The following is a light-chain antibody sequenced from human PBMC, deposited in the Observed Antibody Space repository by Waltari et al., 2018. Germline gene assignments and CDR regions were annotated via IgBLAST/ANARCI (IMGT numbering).Light chain of an antibody. CDR1: NSDFDNFNF. J-gene: IGLJ1*01. CDR3: CSVTTRRTYV. CDR2: VVN. V-gene: IGLV2-14*03. Sequence: SVFASPGQRITTPSIATNSDFDNFNFMSWYEQYPGEAARLLILVVNVRASGISNRFSGSKSGNTASLTIAGLQAEDEADYYCCSVTTRRTYVFGTGTKVTVL.